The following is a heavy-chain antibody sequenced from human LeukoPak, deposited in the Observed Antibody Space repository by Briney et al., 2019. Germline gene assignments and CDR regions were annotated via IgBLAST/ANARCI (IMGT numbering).Heavy chain of an antibody. Sequence: GGSLRLSCTASGFTFGDYAMSWVRQAPGKGLEWVGFIRSTAYGGTTEYAASVKGRFTISRDDSKSIAYLQMSSLKTEDTAVYYCTRGDGSGSYYGGDAFDIWGQGTMVTVSS. J-gene: IGHJ3*02. D-gene: IGHD3-10*01. V-gene: IGHV3-49*04. CDR2: IRSTAYGGTT. CDR3: TRGDGSGSYYGGDAFDI. CDR1: GFTFGDYA.